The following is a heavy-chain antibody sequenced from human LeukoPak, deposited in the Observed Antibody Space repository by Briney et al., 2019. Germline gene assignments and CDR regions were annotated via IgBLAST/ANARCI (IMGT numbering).Heavy chain of an antibody. Sequence: GSLRLSCAASGFTFSSYSMNWVRQAPGEGLEWVSSISSSSSYIYYADSVKGRFTISRDNAKNSLYLQMNSLRAEDTAVYYCARDRTMVRGVINYWGQGTLVTVSS. CDR2: ISSSSSYI. J-gene: IGHJ4*02. CDR1: GFTFSSYS. CDR3: ARDRTMVRGVINY. V-gene: IGHV3-21*01. D-gene: IGHD3-10*01.